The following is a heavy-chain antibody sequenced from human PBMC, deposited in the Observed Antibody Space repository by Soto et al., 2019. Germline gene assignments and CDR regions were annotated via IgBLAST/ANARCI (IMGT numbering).Heavy chain of an antibody. D-gene: IGHD5-18*01. CDR3: ARAMAPEPTEH. CDR1: GYTCNNYG. V-gene: IGHV1-18*01. Sequence: QVQLVQSGAEVKQPGASVKVSCKASGYTCNNYGITWVRQAPGQGLEWMGWINAYKGHTIYALKSQDRAAMTTDAPTRPVYLALRSLRSDDTAVIYCARAMAPEPTEHWGQGTGVTVSS. CDR2: INAYKGHT. J-gene: IGHJ4*02.